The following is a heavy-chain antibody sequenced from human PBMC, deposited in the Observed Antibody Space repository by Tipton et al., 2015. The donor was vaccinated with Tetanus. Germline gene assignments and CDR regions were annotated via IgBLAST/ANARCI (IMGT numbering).Heavy chain of an antibody. D-gene: IGHD3-3*01. CDR3: ARANYDFPKKGPFDS. V-gene: IGHV4-4*02. CDR2: IYYSGST. CDR1: GGPVSSSNW. Sequence: GLVKPSGTLSLTCDVSGGPVSSSNWWSWVRQAPGKGLEWIGEIYYSGSTNSNYSLKSRITISQDTSKNQFSLKLTSVTAADTAVYYCARANYDFPKKGPFDSWGQGTLVIVSS. J-gene: IGHJ4*02.